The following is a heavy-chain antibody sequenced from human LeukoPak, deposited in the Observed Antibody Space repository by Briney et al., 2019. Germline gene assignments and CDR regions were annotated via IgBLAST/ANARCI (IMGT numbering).Heavy chain of an antibody. Sequence: GGSLRLSCAASGFTFSDYHMSWIRQAPGKGLGWVSYISSSGSTIYYADSVKGRFTISRDNAKNSLYLQMNSLRAEDTAVYYCTARLLWFGEFLYWGQGTLVTVSS. CDR1: GFTFSDYH. J-gene: IGHJ4*02. CDR3: TARLLWFGEFLY. D-gene: IGHD3-10*01. V-gene: IGHV3-11*01. CDR2: ISSSGSTI.